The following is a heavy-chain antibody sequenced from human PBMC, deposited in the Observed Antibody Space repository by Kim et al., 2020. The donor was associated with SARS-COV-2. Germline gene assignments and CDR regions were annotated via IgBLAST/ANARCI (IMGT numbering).Heavy chain of an antibody. CDR3: AGAGYYGSGSFDY. CDR2: INHSGST. Sequence: SETLSLTCAVYGGSFSGYYWSWIRQPPGKGLEWIGEINHSGSTNYNPSLKSRVTISIDTSKNQFSLKLSSVTAADTAVYYCAGAGYYGSGSFDYWGQGTLVTVSS. D-gene: IGHD3-10*01. CDR1: GGSFSGYY. V-gene: IGHV4-34*01. J-gene: IGHJ4*02.